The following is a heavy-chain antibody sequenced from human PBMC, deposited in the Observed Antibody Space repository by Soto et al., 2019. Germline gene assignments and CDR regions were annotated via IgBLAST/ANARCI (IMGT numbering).Heavy chain of an antibody. Sequence: PSETLSLTCAVSGGSISSSNWWGWVRQPPGKGLEWIGEIYHSGSTNYNPSLKSRVTISVDKSKNQFSLKLSSVTAADTAVYYCARETAVAGTYWFDPWGQGTLVTVSS. D-gene: IGHD6-19*01. CDR3: ARETAVAGTYWFDP. CDR1: GGSISSSNW. CDR2: IYHSGST. J-gene: IGHJ5*02. V-gene: IGHV4-4*02.